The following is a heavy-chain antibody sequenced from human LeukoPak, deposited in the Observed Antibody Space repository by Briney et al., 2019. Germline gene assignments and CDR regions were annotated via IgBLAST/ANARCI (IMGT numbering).Heavy chain of an antibody. CDR2: IIPIFGTA. J-gene: IGHJ4*02. D-gene: IGHD6-19*01. CDR1: GYTFTGYY. Sequence: SVKVSCKASGYTFTGYYMHWVRQAPGQGLEWMGGIIPIFGTANYAQKFQGRVTITADESTSPAYMELSSLRSEDTAVYYCARGATPALYSSGWTFFDYWGQGTLVTVSS. CDR3: ARGATPALYSSGWTFFDY. V-gene: IGHV1-69*13.